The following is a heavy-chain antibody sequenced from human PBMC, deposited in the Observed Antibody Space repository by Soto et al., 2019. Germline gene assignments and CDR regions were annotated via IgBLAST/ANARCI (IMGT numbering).Heavy chain of an antibody. CDR1: GGSFSCYQ. V-gene: IGHV4-34*01. Sequence: SETLSLTCVVYGGSFSCYQWNWIRQSPGQGLEWIGEINHSGTTKYNPSLESRINLSVDTSKKQFSLKMFSVTAADTAIYYCARGWRFDPWGQGTQVTVSS. CDR2: INHSGTT. CDR3: ARGWRFDP. D-gene: IGHD1-1*01. J-gene: IGHJ5*02.